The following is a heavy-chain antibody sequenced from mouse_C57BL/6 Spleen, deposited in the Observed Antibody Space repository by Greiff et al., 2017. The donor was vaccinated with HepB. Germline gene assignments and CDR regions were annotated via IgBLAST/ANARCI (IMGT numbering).Heavy chain of an antibody. CDR3: ATYDGSSYYAMDY. Sequence: VQLQQPGAELVRPGSSVKLSCKASRYTFTIYWMHWVKQRPIQGLEWIGNIDPSDSETHYNQKFKDKATLTVDQSSSTAYMQLSSLTSEDSAVYYCATYDGSSYYAMDYWGRGASVTVSS. D-gene: IGHD1-1*01. CDR1: RYTFTIYW. V-gene: IGHV1-52*01. CDR2: IDPSDSET. J-gene: IGHJ4*01.